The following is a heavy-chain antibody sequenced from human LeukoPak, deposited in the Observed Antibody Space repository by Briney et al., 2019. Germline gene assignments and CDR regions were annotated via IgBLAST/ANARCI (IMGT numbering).Heavy chain of an antibody. V-gene: IGHV3-48*04. J-gene: IGHJ4*02. Sequence: GGSLRLSCAASGFTFSSYSMNWVRQAPGKGLEWVSYISSSSSTIYYADSVEGRFTISRDNAKNSLYLQMNSLRAEDTALYYCARQADTAMLIWSFTDYWGQGTLVTVSS. D-gene: IGHD5-18*01. CDR3: ARQADTAMLIWSFTDY. CDR1: GFTFSSYS. CDR2: ISSSSSTI.